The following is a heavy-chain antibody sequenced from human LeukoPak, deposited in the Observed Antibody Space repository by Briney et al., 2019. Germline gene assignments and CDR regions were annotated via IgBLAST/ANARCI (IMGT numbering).Heavy chain of an antibody. CDR2: IDYSGST. D-gene: IGHD3-22*01. CDR1: GGSISRFY. CDR3: ARHSAMIPHLDV. V-gene: IGHV4-59*08. J-gene: IGHJ6*02. Sequence: PSETLSLTCSVSGGSISRFYWSWIRQPPGKGLEWIGYIDYSGSTNYNPSLKSRVTMSVDTSKNQFSLNLSSVTAADTAVYYCARHSAMIPHLDVWGQGTTVTVSS.